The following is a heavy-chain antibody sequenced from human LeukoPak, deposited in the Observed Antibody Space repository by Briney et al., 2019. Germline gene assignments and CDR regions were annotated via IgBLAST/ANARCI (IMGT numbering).Heavy chain of an antibody. V-gene: IGHV3-30-3*01. J-gene: IGHJ4*02. CDR2: ISYDGSNK. D-gene: IGHD4/OR15-4a*01. CDR1: GFTFSSYA. CDR3: AREGCLN. Sequence: PGGSLRLSCAASGFTFSSYAMHWVRQAPGKGLEWVAVISYDGSNKYYADSVKGRFTISRDNSKNTLYLQMNSLRAEDTAVYYCAREGCLNWGQGTLVTVSS.